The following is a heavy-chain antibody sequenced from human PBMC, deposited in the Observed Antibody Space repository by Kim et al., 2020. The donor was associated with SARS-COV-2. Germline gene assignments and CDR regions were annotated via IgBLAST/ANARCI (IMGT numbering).Heavy chain of an antibody. CDR3: ARNLGSGYWDV. V-gene: IGHV3-23*01. J-gene: IGHJ6*02. D-gene: IGHD2-21*01. Sequence: THAEDPVKGRFTLSRDNTQNTLYVQMNSLRAEDTAVYYCARNLGSGYWDVWGQGTTVTVSS. CDR2: T.